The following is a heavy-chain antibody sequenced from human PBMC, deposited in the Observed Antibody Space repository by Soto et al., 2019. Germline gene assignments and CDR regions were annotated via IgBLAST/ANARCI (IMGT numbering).Heavy chain of an antibody. CDR2: VWNDGTNK. Sequence: QLLLVESGGGVVQPGKSLRLSCAASGFTFRSHAMHWVRQAPGKGLEWVGLVWNDGTNKLYGGSVKGRFTISRDNSKNTLSLHMNSLTAEDTAVYYCARGEIWSHYWAMDYWGQGALVIVSS. V-gene: IGHV3-33*01. J-gene: IGHJ4*02. CDR1: GFTFRSHA. CDR3: ARGEIWSHYWAMDY. D-gene: IGHD1-26*01.